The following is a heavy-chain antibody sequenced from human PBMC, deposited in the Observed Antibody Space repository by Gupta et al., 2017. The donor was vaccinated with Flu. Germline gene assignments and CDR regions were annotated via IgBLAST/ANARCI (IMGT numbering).Heavy chain of an antibody. D-gene: IGHD4-4*01. CDR2: ITTGSNYI. J-gene: IGHJ6*02. CDR1: SFTFRGYT. Sequence: EVQLVQSGGGLVKPGGSLRLSCAASSFTFRGYTMNWVRQAPGGELEWVSSITTGSNYIYYSDSVRGRFTVSRDDAKNSLFLQMDRLRAEDTAVYYCARHKPSKDSFYYGLDVWGRGTTVTVSS. V-gene: IGHV3-21*01. CDR3: ARHKPSKDSFYYGLDV.